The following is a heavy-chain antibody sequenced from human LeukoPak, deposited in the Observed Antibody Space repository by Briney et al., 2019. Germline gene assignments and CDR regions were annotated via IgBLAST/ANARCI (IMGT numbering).Heavy chain of an antibody. CDR2: DGHP. D-gene: IGHD3-10*02. V-gene: IGHV4-61*01. CDR3: ATYYVDVGGRRL. J-gene: IGHJ4*02. CDR1: GCSVSRGYFH. Sequence: SETVSLTCTVSGCSVSRGYFHWSWMRQAPGNGLEWIGHDGHPNNNPSLRSRVTISKDPSSTQFAQRLHSVPAADTGVYYCATYYVDVGGRRLWGPGTLVPVSS.